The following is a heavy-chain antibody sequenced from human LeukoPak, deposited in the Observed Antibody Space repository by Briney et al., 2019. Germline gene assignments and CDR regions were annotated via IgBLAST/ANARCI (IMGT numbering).Heavy chain of an antibody. CDR3: AKYSPDSYGYRDY. Sequence: GTLRLSCVASGFMFASVGMNWVRKAPPKGLEWFSSIISGGDRTYYADSVKGRFTISRDNSKKTLYLQMNSLRAEDTALYYSAKYSPDSYGYRDYWGQGTLITVSS. CDR1: GFMFASVG. J-gene: IGHJ4*02. CDR2: IISGGDRT. D-gene: IGHD5-18*01. V-gene: IGHV3-23*01.